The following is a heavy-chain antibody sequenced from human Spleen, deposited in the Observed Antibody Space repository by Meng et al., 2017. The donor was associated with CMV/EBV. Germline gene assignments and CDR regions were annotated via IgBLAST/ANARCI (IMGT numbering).Heavy chain of an antibody. V-gene: IGHV3-23*01. Sequence: LSCSAYGFTFNSYAMTWVRQAPGKGLEWVSTVLGTGPTYYADYVKGRFTISRDDSRNTLFLQLNSLRDEDTAVYYCTRDRSLYFFDYWGQGTLVTVSS. CDR3: TRDRSLYFFDY. CDR2: VLGTGPT. D-gene: IGHD3-16*02. CDR1: GFTFNSYA. J-gene: IGHJ4*02.